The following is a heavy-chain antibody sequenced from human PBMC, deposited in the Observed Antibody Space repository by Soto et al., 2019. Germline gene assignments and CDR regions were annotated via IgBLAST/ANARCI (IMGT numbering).Heavy chain of an antibody. CDR3: ASSLGYCSTTSCHHYYFDF. J-gene: IGHJ4*02. V-gene: IGHV3-72*01. D-gene: IGHD2-2*01. Sequence: GGSLRLSCAASGFTFSAHYMDWVRQAPGKGLEWVGRTRNKANSYTTEYAASGKGRFTISRDDSESSLYLQMNSLKTEDTAVYYCASSLGYCSTTSCHHYYFDFWGQGTLVTVSS. CDR1: GFTFSAHY. CDR2: TRNKANSYTT.